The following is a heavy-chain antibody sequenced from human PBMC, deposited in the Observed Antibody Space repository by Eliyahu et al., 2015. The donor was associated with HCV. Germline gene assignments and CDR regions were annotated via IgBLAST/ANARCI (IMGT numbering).Heavy chain of an antibody. CDR3: ARDQGGDGDYVTYYYGMDV. Sequence: QVQLVQSGAEVKKPGSSVKVSCKASGGTFSSYAIXXVRQAPGQGLEWMGGXIPIFGTANYAQKFQGRVTITADESTSTAYMELSSLRSEDTAVYYCARDQGGDGDYVTYYYGMDVWGQGTTVTVSS. CDR2: XIPIFGTA. J-gene: IGHJ6*02. D-gene: IGHD4-17*01. CDR1: GGTFSSYA. V-gene: IGHV1-69*01.